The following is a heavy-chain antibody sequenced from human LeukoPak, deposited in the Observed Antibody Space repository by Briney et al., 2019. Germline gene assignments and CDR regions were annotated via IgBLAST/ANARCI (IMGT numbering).Heavy chain of an antibody. CDR1: GFTFSSYS. CDR3: ARERAEDIVVVPAVAAFDI. D-gene: IGHD2-2*01. CDR2: ISSSSSTI. V-gene: IGHV3-48*01. J-gene: IGHJ3*02. Sequence: GGSLRLSCAASGFTFSSYSMNWVRQAPGKGLEWVSYISSSSSTIYYADSVKGRFTISRDNAKNSLYLQMNSLRAEDTAVYYCARERAEDIVVVPAVAAFDIWGQGTMVTVSS.